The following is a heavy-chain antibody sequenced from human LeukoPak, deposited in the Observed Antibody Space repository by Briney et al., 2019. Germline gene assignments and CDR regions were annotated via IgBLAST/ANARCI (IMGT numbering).Heavy chain of an antibody. CDR1: GFTFSSYV. Sequence: PGGSLRLSCAASGFTFSSYVMHWVRQAPGKGLEWVAVIWHDGSKKDYADSVKGRFIISRDNSKNTLYLQMNSLRAEDTAVYYCAKEKSQGLGAYDMWGQGTMVTVSS. J-gene: IGHJ3*02. D-gene: IGHD3/OR15-3a*01. CDR2: IWHDGSKK. V-gene: IGHV3-33*06. CDR3: AKEKSQGLGAYDM.